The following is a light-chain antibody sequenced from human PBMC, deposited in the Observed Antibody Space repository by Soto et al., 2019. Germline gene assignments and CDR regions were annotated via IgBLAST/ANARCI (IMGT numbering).Light chain of an antibody. J-gene: IGKJ2*01. CDR1: QSISSY. CDR2: GAS. Sequence: EIVLTQSPGTLSLSPGERATLSCRARQSISSYLAWYQQKPGQAPRLLIYGASSRATGIPDRFSGSGSGTDFSLTITRLEPADFAVYYCQQSGSSPGTFGQGTKLEIK. CDR3: QQSGSSPGT. V-gene: IGKV3-20*01.